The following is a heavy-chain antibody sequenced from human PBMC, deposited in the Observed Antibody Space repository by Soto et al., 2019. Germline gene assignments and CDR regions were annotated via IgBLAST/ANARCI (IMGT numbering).Heavy chain of an antibody. CDR1: GFTFSNYV. J-gene: IGHJ6*03. D-gene: IGHD4-17*01. CDR2: ISGSGASP. Sequence: PGGSLRLSCAASGFTFSNYVMTWVRQAPGKGLHWVSTISGSGASPYYADSVKGRFTISRDNSKNILFLQMNSLRAEDTAVYYCAKRVNGDYGYYYYYMDVWGKGTTVTVSS. V-gene: IGHV3-23*01. CDR3: AKRVNGDYGYYYYYMDV.